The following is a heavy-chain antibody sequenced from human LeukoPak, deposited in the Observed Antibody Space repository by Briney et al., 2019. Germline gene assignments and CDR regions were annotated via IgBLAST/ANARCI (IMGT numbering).Heavy chain of an antibody. J-gene: IGHJ6*03. CDR1: GGSISSYY. CDR2: IYTSGST. Sequence: PSETLSLTCTVSGGSISSYYWSWIRQPAGKGLEWIGRIYTSGSTNYNPSLKSRVTMSVDTSKNQFSLKLSSVTAAVTAVYYCARVVRYFDWLLMDVWGKGTTVTISS. D-gene: IGHD3-9*01. V-gene: IGHV4-4*07. CDR3: ARVVRYFDWLLMDV.